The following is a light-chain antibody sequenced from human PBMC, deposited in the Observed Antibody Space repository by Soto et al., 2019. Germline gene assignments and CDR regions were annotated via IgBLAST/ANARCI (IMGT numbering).Light chain of an antibody. V-gene: IGKV3-15*01. CDR1: QSVSSN. CDR2: GAS. CDR3: QQYNNWPPVT. Sequence: EIVMTQSPATLSVSPEERATLSCRASQSVSSNLAWYQQKPGQAPRLLIYGASTRATGIPARFSGSGSGTEFTLTISSLQSEYFAVYYCQQYNNWPPVTFGQGTKLEIK. J-gene: IGKJ2*01.